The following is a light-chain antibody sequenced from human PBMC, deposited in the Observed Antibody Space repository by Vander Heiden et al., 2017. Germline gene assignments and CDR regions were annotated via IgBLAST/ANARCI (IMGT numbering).Light chain of an antibody. Sequence: EIVLTQSPGTLSLSPGERATLSCRASQSVYSNYLAWFQQRPGQAPRLLIDGASSRATGIPDRFSGSGSGTDFTLTISRLEPEDFAVYYCQQYVSASWTFGQGTKVEFK. J-gene: IGKJ1*01. V-gene: IGKV3-20*01. CDR3: QQYVSASWT. CDR1: QSVYSNY. CDR2: GAS.